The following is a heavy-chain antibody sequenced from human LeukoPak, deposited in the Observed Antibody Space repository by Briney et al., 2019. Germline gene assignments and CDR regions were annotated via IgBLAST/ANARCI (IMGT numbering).Heavy chain of an antibody. CDR1: GGSFSGYY. V-gene: IGHV4-59*12. CDR3: ARVRWGSYRERNFDS. J-gene: IGHJ4*02. Sequence: SETLSLTCAVYGGSFSGYYWSWIRQPPGKGLEWIGYIYYSGSTYYNPSLKSRVTISVDTSKNQFSLKLSSVTAADTAVYYCARVRWGSYRERNFDSWGQGILVTVSS. D-gene: IGHD1-26*01. CDR2: IYYSGST.